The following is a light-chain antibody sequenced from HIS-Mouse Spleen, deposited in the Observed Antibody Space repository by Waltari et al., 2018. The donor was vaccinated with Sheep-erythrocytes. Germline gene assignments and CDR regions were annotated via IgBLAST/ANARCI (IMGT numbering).Light chain of an antibody. V-gene: IGLV2-11*01. CDR3: CSYAGSYNHV. CDR1: SSDVGGYNF. J-gene: IGLJ1*01. Sequence: QSALTQPRPVSGSPGQSVTIPSPGTSSDVGGYNFVSWYQQPPGKAPKLMIYDVSKRPSGVPDRFSGSKSGNTASLTISGLQAEDEADYYCCSYAGSYNHVFATGTKVTVL. CDR2: DVS.